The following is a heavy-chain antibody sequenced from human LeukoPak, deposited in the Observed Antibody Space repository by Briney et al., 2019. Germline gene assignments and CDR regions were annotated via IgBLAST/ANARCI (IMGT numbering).Heavy chain of an antibody. CDR2: IYYSGST. Sequence: SQTPSLTCTVSGGSISSGDYYWSWIRQPPGKGLEWIGYIYYSGSTYYNPSLKSRVTISVDTSKNQFSLKLSSVTAADTAVYYCARDIGYSYGYFYYYGMDVWGQGTTVTVSS. CDR3: ARDIGYSYGYFYYYGMDV. D-gene: IGHD5-18*01. V-gene: IGHV4-30-4*01. J-gene: IGHJ6*02. CDR1: GGSISSGDYY.